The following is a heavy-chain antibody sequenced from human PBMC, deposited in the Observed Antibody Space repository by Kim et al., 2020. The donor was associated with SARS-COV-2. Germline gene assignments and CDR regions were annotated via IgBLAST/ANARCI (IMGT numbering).Heavy chain of an antibody. Sequence: SETLSLTCAVYGGSFSGYYWSWIRQPPGKGLEWIGEINHSGSTNYNPSLKSRVTISVDTSKNQFSLKLSSVTAADTAVYYCARGYESYDYGDYLSYGMDVWGQGTTVTVSS. D-gene: IGHD4-17*01. V-gene: IGHV4-34*01. J-gene: IGHJ6*02. CDR1: GGSFSGYY. CDR3: ARGYESYDYGDYLSYGMDV. CDR2: INHSGST.